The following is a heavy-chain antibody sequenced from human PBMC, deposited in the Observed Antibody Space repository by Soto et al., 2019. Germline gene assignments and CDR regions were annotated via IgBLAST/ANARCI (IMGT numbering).Heavy chain of an antibody. CDR1: DGHIFDYF. CDR3: VRSGCSSTACHTDWFDP. V-gene: IGHV4-59*12. J-gene: IGHJ5*02. D-gene: IGHD2-2*01. Sequence: SETLSLTCTVSDGHIFDYFWSWIRQPPGKGLEWIGYIYHGVSTDYNPSLKSRVTISVDSSKNLFSLSLSSVTAADTAVYFCVRSGCSSTACHTDWFDPWGPGTLVTVSS. CDR2: IYHGVST.